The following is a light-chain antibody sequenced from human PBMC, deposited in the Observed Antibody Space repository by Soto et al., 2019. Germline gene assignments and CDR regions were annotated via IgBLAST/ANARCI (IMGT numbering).Light chain of an antibody. CDR2: DVS. J-gene: IGLJ1*01. CDR1: NSDVGGYNY. CDR3: SSYTTSSLYV. Sequence: QSVLTQPASVSGSPGQSITISCSGTNSDVGGYNYVSWYQQHPGKAPKLMIYDVSYLPSGISNRFSGSKSDNTASLTISGLQAEDEADYYCSSYTTSSLYVFGTGTKVTVL. V-gene: IGLV2-14*01.